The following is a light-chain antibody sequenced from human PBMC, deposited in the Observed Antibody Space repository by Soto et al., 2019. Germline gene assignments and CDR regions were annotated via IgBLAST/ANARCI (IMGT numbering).Light chain of an antibody. V-gene: IGKV1-5*01. CDR3: QQYDSFPWT. CDR1: QGIYNW. CDR2: DAS. J-gene: IGKJ1*01. Sequence: DIQMTQSPSTLSASVGDRVTITCRASQGIYNWLAWYQQKPGKPPKLLIYDASGLDSGVPSRFSGSGYGTEFTLTISGLQPEDFATFDCQQYDSFPWTFGQGTKVDLK.